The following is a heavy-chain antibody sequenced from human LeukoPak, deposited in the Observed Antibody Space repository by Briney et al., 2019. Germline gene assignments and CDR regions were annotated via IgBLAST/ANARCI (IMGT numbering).Heavy chain of an antibody. D-gene: IGHD4-11*01. V-gene: IGHV1-18*01. Sequence: ASVKVSCTASGYTFTIYGISWVRQAPGQGLEWMGWISAYNGNTNYAQKLQGRVTMTTDTSTSTAYMELRSLRSDDTAVYYCARDRAVTTVGDFDYWGQGTLVTVSS. CDR1: GYTFTIYG. CDR3: ARDRAVTTVGDFDY. CDR2: ISAYNGNT. J-gene: IGHJ4*02.